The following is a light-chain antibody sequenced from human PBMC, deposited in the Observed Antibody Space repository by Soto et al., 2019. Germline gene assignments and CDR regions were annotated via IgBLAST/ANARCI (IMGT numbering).Light chain of an antibody. J-gene: IGLJ3*02. Sequence: QSVLTQSPSASASLGASVKLNCTLSRGHSSYAIAWHQQQPEKGPRYLMRVNRDGRHSKGDGIPDRFSGSSSGAERYLIISSLQSEDEADYYCQTWGTSYVLFGGGTQLTVL. V-gene: IGLV4-69*01. CDR2: VNRDGRH. CDR1: RGHSSYA. CDR3: QTWGTSYVL.